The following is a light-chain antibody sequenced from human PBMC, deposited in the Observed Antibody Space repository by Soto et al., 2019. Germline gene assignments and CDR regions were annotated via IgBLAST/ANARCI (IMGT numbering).Light chain of an antibody. V-gene: IGKV3-15*01. CDR3: QKYNNWGP. CDR2: GAS. Sequence: EIVMTQSPVTLSVSPGERATLSCRASQSVSSNLAWYQQKPGQAPRLLIYGASTRATGIPARFSGSGSGTEFTLTISSLQSEDIAVYYCQKYNNWGPFGQGTKVEIK. J-gene: IGKJ1*01. CDR1: QSVSSN.